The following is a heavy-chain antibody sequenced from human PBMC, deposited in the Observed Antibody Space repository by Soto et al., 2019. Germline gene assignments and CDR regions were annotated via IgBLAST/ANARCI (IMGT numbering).Heavy chain of an antibody. CDR1: GGSFSGYY. V-gene: IGHV4-34*01. D-gene: IGHD4-17*01. Sequence: SETLSLTCAVYGGSFSGYYWSWIRQPPGKGLEWIGEINHSGSTNYNPSLKSRVTISVDTSRNQFSLKLSSVTAADTALYYCARGRRTAVTIDYWGQGTLVTVSS. CDR3: ARGRRTAVTIDY. CDR2: INHSGST. J-gene: IGHJ4*02.